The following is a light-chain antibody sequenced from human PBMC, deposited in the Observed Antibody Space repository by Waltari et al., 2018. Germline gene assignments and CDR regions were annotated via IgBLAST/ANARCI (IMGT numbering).Light chain of an antibody. CDR2: GVS. J-gene: IGLJ3*02. CDR1: NNDVGYYDY. Sequence: QSALTQPRSVSGSPRQSVTISCTGTNNDVGYYDYVSWYQQHPNEAPKLLIFGVSQRPSGVPDRFSGSKAGNTASLSISELQAEDEADYYCCSYAGGFTWVFGGGTRLTV. V-gene: IGLV2-11*01. CDR3: CSYAGGFTWV.